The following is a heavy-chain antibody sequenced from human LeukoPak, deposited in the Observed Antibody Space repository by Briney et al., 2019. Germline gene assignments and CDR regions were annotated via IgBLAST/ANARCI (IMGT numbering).Heavy chain of an antibody. V-gene: IGHV3-21*01. CDR1: GFTFSSYS. CDR2: ISSSSSYI. J-gene: IGHJ6*03. Sequence: GGSLRLSCAASGFTFSSYSMNWVRQAPGKGLEWVSSISSSSSYIYYADSVKGRFTISRDNAKNSLYLQMNSLRAEDTAVYYCARDKSIVVVPAAIVIYYYYMDVWGKGTTVTISS. CDR3: ARDKSIVVVPAAIVIYYYYMDV. D-gene: IGHD2-2*01.